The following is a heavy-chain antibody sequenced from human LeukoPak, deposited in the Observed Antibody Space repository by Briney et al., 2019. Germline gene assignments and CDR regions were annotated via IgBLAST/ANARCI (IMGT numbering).Heavy chain of an antibody. CDR2: INPNSGGT. CDR3: AAASKRSGRNLDY. D-gene: IGHD2-15*01. Sequence: ASVKVSCNTFGYTFTGYYMHWVRQAPGQGLEWMGWINPNSGGTNYAQKFQGRVTMTRDTSISTAYMELSRLRSDDTAVYYCAAASKRSGRNLDYWGQGTLVTVSS. V-gene: IGHV1-2*02. CDR1: GYTFTGYY. J-gene: IGHJ4*02.